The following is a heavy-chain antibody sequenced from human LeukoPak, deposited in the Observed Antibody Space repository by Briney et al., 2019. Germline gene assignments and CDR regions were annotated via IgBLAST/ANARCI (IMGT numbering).Heavy chain of an antibody. CDR2: IYYSGST. V-gene: IGHV4-30-4*01. D-gene: IGHD5-18*01. CDR1: GGSISSGDYY. Sequence: SETLSLTCTVSGGSISSGDYYWSWIRQPPGKGLEWIGYIYYSGSTYYNPSLKSRVTISVDTSKNQLSLKLSSVTAADTAVYYCARFDSYGYSQYFDYWGQGTLVTVSS. CDR3: ARFDSYGYSQYFDY. J-gene: IGHJ4*02.